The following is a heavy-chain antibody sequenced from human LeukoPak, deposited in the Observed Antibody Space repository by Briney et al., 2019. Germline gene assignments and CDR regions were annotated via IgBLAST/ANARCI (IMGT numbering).Heavy chain of an antibody. J-gene: IGHJ5*02. V-gene: IGHV3-48*01. CDR3: ARDRAADHWFDP. Sequence: GGSLRLSCAASGFTFGSYTMDWVRQAPGKGLEWISYISTSSKNIYYADSVKGRFTISRDNSKNTLYLQMNSLRAEDTAVYYCARDRAADHWFDPWGQGTLVTVSS. D-gene: IGHD6-13*01. CDR1: GFTFGSYT. CDR2: ISTSSKNI.